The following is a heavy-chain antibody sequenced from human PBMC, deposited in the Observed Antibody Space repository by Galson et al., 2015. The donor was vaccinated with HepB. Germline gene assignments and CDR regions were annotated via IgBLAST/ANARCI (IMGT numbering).Heavy chain of an antibody. V-gene: IGHV1-18*01. D-gene: IGHD3-10*01. CDR2: ISAYNGNT. CDR1: GYTFTSYG. Sequence: SVKVSCKASGYTFTSYGISWVRQAPGQGLEWMGWISAYNGNTNYAQKLQGRVTMTTDTSTSTAYMELSSLRSEDTAVYYCARVRYGSGKLPRSEYFQHWGQGTLVTVSS. CDR3: ARVRYGSGKLPRSEYFQH. J-gene: IGHJ1*01.